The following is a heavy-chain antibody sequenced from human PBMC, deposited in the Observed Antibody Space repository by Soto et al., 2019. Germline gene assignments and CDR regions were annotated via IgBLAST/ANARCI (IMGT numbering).Heavy chain of an antibody. CDR1: PGSTTGDD. CDR2: IYYTGST. Sequence: SESLSLTCTVSPGSTTGDDWSWIRQAPGTGLEWIGYIYYTGSTSYNPSLESRVTISVDMSKHQFSLNLRSVTAADTAMYYCSSDRGVSSGPTMEYAFAFWGQGTRVTVS. J-gene: IGHJ3*01. V-gene: IGHV4-59*01. D-gene: IGHD3-22*01. CDR3: SSDRGVSSGPTMEYAFAF.